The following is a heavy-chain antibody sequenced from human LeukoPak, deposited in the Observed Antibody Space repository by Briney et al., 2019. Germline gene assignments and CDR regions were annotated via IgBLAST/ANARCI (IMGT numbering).Heavy chain of an antibody. CDR2: ISSSSSYI. CDR3: ANHPFYCSSTSCSMDD. V-gene: IGHV3-21*01. Sequence: KPGGSLRLSCVASGFTFSSYSMNRVRQAPGKGLEWVSSISSSSSYIYYADSVKGRFTISRDNAKNSLFLQMNSLRAEDTAVYYCANHPFYCSSTSCSMDDRGQGTTVTVSS. D-gene: IGHD2-2*01. J-gene: IGHJ6*02. CDR1: GFTFSSYS.